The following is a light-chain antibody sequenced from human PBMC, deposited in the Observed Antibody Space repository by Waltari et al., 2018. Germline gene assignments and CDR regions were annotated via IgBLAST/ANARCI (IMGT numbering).Light chain of an antibody. J-gene: IGLJ3*02. Sequence: QSILTQPPSASGTPGQRVTISCSGAIPNTGNTYVNRYRQLPGTAPKLPLYKNNQRPSGVPDRFSGSKSGTSASLAISGLRAEDESDYFCSTWDDSVTGWLFGGGTKLTVL. CDR1: IPNTGNTY. CDR2: KNN. V-gene: IGLV1-47*01. CDR3: STWDDSVTGWL.